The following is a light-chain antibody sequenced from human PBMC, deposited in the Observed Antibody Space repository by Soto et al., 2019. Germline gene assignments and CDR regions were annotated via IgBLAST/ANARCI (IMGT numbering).Light chain of an antibody. CDR1: QSVSTN. CDR2: GAS. V-gene: IGKV3-15*01. Sequence: EIVMTQSPATLSVSLGERATLSCRASQSVSTNLAWYQQKHGQAPRLLIYGASTRATGIPARFSGRWSGTELIIIISSLHSEGFVVYYCQHYNYCPTFGQGTKVEIK. CDR3: QHYNYCPT. J-gene: IGKJ1*01.